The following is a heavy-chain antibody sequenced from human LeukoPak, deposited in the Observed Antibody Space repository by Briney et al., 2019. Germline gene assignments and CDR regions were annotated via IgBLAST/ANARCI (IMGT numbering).Heavy chain of an antibody. Sequence: GGSLRLSCAASGFTFSSYGMHWVRQAPGKGLEWVAVIWYDGSNKYYAGSVKGRFTISRDNSKNTLYLQMNSLRAEDTAVYYCARDRATMVRGYYGMDVWGQGTTVTVSS. V-gene: IGHV3-33*01. J-gene: IGHJ6*02. CDR2: IWYDGSNK. CDR1: GFTFSSYG. CDR3: ARDRATMVRGYYGMDV. D-gene: IGHD3-10*01.